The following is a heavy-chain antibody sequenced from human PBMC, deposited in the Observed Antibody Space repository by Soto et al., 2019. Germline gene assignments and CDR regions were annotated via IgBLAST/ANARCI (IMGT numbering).Heavy chain of an antibody. Sequence: EVRLVESGGGLIQPGGSLRLSCAASGVSIISHYMAWVRQAPGKGLEWISLIYAGGSTFYADSVKGRFTISRDNSKNTLYLQMDSLTAEDTAVYYCASGENGYNKFYFEFWGQGTLVTVSS. CDR3: ASGENGYNKFYFEF. D-gene: IGHD5-12*01. V-gene: IGHV3-53*01. CDR2: IYAGGST. J-gene: IGHJ4*02. CDR1: GVSIISHY.